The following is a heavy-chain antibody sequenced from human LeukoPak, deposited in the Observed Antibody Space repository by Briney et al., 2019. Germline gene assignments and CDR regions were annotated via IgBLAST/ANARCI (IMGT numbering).Heavy chain of an antibody. Sequence: GGSLRLSCAASGFTFSSYAMSWVRQAPGKGLEWVSAISGSGGSTYYADSVRGRFTISRDNSKNTLYLQMNSLRAEDTAVYYCAKVKGRGYNWNYYFDYWGQGILVTVSS. CDR2: ISGSGGST. J-gene: IGHJ4*02. CDR3: AKVKGRGYNWNYYFDY. V-gene: IGHV3-23*01. D-gene: IGHD1-7*01. CDR1: GFTFSSYA.